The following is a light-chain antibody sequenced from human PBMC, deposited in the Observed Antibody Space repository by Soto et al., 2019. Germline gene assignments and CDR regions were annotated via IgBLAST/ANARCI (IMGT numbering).Light chain of an antibody. J-gene: IGLJ2*01. CDR3: SSYTSSSTLE. Sequence: QSALTQPASVSGSPGQSITISCTGTSSDVGGYIYVSWYQQHPGKAPKLIIYNVSHRPSGVSNRFSGSKSGNTASLTISGLQAEDEADYSCSSYTSSSTLEVGGGTKLTVL. CDR2: NVS. V-gene: IGLV2-14*01. CDR1: SSDVGGYIY.